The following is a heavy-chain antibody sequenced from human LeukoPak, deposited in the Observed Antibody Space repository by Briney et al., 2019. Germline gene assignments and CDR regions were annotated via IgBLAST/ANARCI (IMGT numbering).Heavy chain of an antibody. J-gene: IGHJ5*02. CDR3: ARDSSWQRGWFDP. Sequence: GGSLRLSCAASGFTFSSYGMHWVRQAPGKGLEWVAFIRYDGSNKYYADSVKGRFTISRDNSKNTLYLQMNSLRAEDTAVYYCARDSSWQRGWFDPWGQGTLVTVSS. CDR2: IRYDGSNK. CDR1: GFTFSSYG. D-gene: IGHD6-13*01. V-gene: IGHV3-30*02.